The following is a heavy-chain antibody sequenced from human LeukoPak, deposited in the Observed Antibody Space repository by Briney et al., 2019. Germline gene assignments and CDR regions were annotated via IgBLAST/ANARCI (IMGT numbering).Heavy chain of an antibody. Sequence: PGGSLRLSCVASGFTFTTYGIHWVRLTPGKGLEWVSFIRYDGSEKYYGDSVEGRFSISRDNSKNTVYLQMNSPRPDDTAVYFCAKDVWRCSDSSCPQYFYYMDVWGKGTTVTVSS. J-gene: IGHJ6*03. CDR3: AKDVWRCSDSSCPQYFYYMDV. CDR1: GFTFTTYG. V-gene: IGHV3-30*02. D-gene: IGHD2-15*01. CDR2: IRYDGSEK.